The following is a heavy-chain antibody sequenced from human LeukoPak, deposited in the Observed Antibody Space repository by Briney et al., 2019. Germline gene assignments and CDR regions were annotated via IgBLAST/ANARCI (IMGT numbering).Heavy chain of an antibody. CDR3: ANVEVPATLPTVPYYYCYGMAV. CDR2: ISYDGSNK. D-gene: IGHD2-2*01. V-gene: IGHV3-30*18. Sequence: PGGSLRLSCAASGFTFSNYGMHWVRQAPGKGLEWVAVISYDGSNKYYVDSVEGRFTISRDNSKNTVFLQMNSLRPEDTAVYYCANVEVPATLPTVPYYYCYGMAVWGQGTTVTVSS. CDR1: GFTFSNYG. J-gene: IGHJ6*02.